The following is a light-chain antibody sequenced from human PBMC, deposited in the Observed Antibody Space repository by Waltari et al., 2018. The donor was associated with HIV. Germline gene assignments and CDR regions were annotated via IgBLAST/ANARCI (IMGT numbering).Light chain of an antibody. CDR2: YAS. CDR3: HQSSSLPHT. Sequence: EIVLTQSPDFQSVTPKEKVTITCWASQSIGSNLHWYQQKPDQSPTLLIKYASRSFSGVPSRFSGSGSETDFTLTIRRLEAEDAATYYCHQSSSLPHTFGQGTKLEIK. V-gene: IGKV6-21*01. J-gene: IGKJ2*01. CDR1: QSIGSN.